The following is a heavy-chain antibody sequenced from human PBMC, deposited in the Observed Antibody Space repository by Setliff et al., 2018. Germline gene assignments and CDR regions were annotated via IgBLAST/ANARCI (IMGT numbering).Heavy chain of an antibody. Sequence: PSETLSLTCAVYGGSFSGYYWSWIRQPPGKGLEWIGEINHSGNTYYNPSLNSRLTISVDTSKNQFSLRLTSVTAADTAIYFCARDSTLYSGYYGMNVWGQGTTVTVS. CDR2: INHSGNT. V-gene: IGHV4-34*01. J-gene: IGHJ6*02. D-gene: IGHD3-22*01. CDR3: ARDSTLYSGYYGMNV. CDR1: GGSFSGYY.